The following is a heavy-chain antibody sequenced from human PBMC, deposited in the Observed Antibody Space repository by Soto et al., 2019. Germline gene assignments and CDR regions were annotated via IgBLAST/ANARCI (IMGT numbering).Heavy chain of an antibody. V-gene: IGHV4-61*01. D-gene: IGHD5-18*01. Sequence: SETLSLTCTVSGDSVSSDNYYWTWIRQPPGKGLEWIGYTYSSGSTNYNPSLKSRVTISLDTSSNQFSLKLTSVTAADTAVYYCARDIRGYSRAFDYWGQGTLVTVSS. CDR1: GDSVSSDNYY. CDR3: ARDIRGYSRAFDY. J-gene: IGHJ4*02. CDR2: TYSSGST.